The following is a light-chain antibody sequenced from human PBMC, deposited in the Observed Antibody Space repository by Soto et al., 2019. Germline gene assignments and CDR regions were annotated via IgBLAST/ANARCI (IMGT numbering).Light chain of an antibody. CDR1: QSISTY. Sequence: DIPMTQSPPSLSVSVGDRVTITCRASQSISTYLNWYQQKSGEAPKLLIYGTSYLESGVPSRFSGSGSGKDFTLTISSLQPEDFATYDCQQSYNPPRTFGQGTKLGIK. J-gene: IGKJ2*01. V-gene: IGKV1-39*01. CDR3: QQSYNPPRT. CDR2: GTS.